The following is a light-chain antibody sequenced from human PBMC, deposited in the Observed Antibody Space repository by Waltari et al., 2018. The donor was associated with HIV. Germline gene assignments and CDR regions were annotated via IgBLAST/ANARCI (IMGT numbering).Light chain of an antibody. J-gene: IGLJ2*01. CDR2: EVS. CDR3: SSYTSSSAVV. Sequence: QSALTQPASVSGSPGQSITISCTGTSSAVGGYNFVSWYQQYPGKAPKLMIYEVSNRPSGVSDRFSGSKSGNTASPTISGLQAEDEADYYCSSYTSSSAVVFGGGTKLTVL. V-gene: IGLV2-14*01. CDR1: SSAVGGYNF.